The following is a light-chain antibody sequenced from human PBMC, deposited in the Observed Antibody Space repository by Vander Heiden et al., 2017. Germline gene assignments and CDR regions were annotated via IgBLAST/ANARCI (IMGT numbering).Light chain of an antibody. CDR3: SSFTGASTLV. V-gene: IGLV2-14*01. J-gene: IGLJ3*02. CDR2: EVN. CDR1: SSDIGAYFF. Sequence: QSALTQPASVSGSLGPSITISCSGTSSDIGAYFFVSWYQQRPGKAPNLIIYEVNKRPSGVASRFSGSKSGNTASLTISGLQAADEAYYHCSSFTGASTLVFGGGTKVTVL.